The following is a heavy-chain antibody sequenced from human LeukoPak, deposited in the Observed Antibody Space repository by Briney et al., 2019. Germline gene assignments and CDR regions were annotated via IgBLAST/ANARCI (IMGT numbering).Heavy chain of an antibody. CDR3: AKEKYNFGYFEY. Sequence: GGSLRLSCGASGFNFGSYGMYWVRQAPDKGLECLTFIKYDGSRKYYADSVKGRFTVSKGNSKNTLYLQMSSLTVEDTAIYYCAKEKYNFGYFEYWGQGILVTVSS. J-gene: IGHJ4*02. V-gene: IGHV3-30*02. D-gene: IGHD1-1*01. CDR2: IKYDGSRK. CDR1: GFNFGSYG.